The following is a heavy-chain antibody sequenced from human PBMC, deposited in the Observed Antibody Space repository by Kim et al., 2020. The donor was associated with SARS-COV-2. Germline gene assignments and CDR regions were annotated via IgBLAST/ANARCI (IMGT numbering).Heavy chain of an antibody. J-gene: IGHJ4*02. Sequence: PSLKSRVTISVDTSKNQFSLKLSSVTAADTAVYYCARLGGIAVAGTPFDYWGQGTLVTVSS. D-gene: IGHD6-19*01. CDR3: ARLGGIAVAGTPFDY. V-gene: IGHV4-34*01.